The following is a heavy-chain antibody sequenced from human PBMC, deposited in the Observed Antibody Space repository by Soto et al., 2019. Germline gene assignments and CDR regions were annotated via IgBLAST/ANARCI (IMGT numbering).Heavy chain of an antibody. CDR2: INHSGSP. CDR3: TRRYDFWSGPAYYYHYGMDV. D-gene: IGHD3-3*01. CDR1: GGSFSGYY. Sequence: QVQLQQWGAGLLKPSETLSLTCAVYGGSFSGYYWNWIRQPPGKGLEWIGEINHSGSPNYNPSLKSRVNISVDTSKNQFSLKLSSMTAADTAVYYCTRRYDFWSGPAYYYHYGMDVWGQGTTVTVSS. J-gene: IGHJ6*02. V-gene: IGHV4-34*01.